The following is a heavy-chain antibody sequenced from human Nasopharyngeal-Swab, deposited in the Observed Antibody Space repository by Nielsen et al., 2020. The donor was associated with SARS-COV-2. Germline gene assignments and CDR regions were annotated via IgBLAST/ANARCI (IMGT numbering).Heavy chain of an antibody. CDR1: GFTFSSYW. CDR2: RKQDGIEK. Sequence: GESLKISCAASGFTFSSYWMSWVRQAPGKGQEWVANRKQDGIEKYYVDSVKGRFTISRDNAKNSLYLQMNILRAEDTAVYYCASGGSDVLRYFDWFFYFDYWGQGTLVTVSS. V-gene: IGHV3-7*01. J-gene: IGHJ4*02. CDR3: ASGGSDVLRYFDWFFYFDY. D-gene: IGHD3-9*01.